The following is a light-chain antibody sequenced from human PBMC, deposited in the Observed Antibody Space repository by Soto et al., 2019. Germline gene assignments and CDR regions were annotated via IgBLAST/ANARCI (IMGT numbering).Light chain of an antibody. CDR3: QQFGRSPWT. Sequence: PGERATLSCRASQSVINYYLAWYQQKPGQAPRLLIYGASSRATGVPDRFSGSGSGTDFTLTISRLEPEDSAVYYCQQFGRSPWTFGQGTKVEIK. J-gene: IGKJ1*01. CDR1: QSVINYY. V-gene: IGKV3-20*01. CDR2: GAS.